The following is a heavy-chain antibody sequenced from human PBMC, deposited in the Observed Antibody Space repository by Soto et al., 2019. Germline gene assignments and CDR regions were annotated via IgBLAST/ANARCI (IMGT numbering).Heavy chain of an antibody. D-gene: IGHD3-16*01. Sequence: QVQLQESGPGLVKPSQTLSLTCTVSGASIGSGGYYWGWIRQHPGKGLEWIGYIYNNGPTYYNPPCKSRXXIXVXXSKNQFSLKVTSVTAADTAVYYCARDGAVPYGMDVWGHGTTVTVSS. CDR1: GASIGSGGYY. CDR3: ARDGAVPYGMDV. CDR2: IYNNGPT. J-gene: IGHJ6*02. V-gene: IGHV4-31*03.